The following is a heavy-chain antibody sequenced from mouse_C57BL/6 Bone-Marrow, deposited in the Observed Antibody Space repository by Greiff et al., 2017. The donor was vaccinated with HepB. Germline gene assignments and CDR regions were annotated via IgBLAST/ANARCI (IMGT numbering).Heavy chain of an antibody. CDR3: ARGYGYKFAY. J-gene: IGHJ3*01. CDR2: ISNGGGST. D-gene: IGHD2-2*01. Sequence: EVKLVESGGGLVQPGGSLKLSCAASGFTFSDYYMYWVRQTPEKRLEWVAYISNGGGSTYYPDTVKGRFTISRDNAKNTLYLQMSRLKSEDTAMYYCARGYGYKFAYWGQGTLVTVSA. V-gene: IGHV5-12*01. CDR1: GFTFSDYY.